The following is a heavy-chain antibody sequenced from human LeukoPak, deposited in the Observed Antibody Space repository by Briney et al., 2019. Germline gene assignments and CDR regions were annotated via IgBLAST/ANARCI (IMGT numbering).Heavy chain of an antibody. D-gene: IGHD6-19*01. J-gene: IGHJ6*03. V-gene: IGHV3-15*01. CDR2: IKSKTDGGTT. CDR3: TKSVAGDFYYYMGV. Sequence: PGGSLRLSCAASGFTFSDYYMSWIRQAPGKGLEWVGRIKSKTDGGTTDYAAPVKGRFTISRDDSKNTLYLQMNSLKTEDTAVYYCTKSVAGDFYYYMGVWGKGTTVTVSS. CDR1: GFTFSDYY.